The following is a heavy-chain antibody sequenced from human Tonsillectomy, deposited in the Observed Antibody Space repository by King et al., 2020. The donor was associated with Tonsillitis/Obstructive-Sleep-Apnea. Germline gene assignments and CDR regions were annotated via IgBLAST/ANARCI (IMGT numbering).Heavy chain of an antibody. CDR2: VTGSGGST. J-gene: IGHJ3*02. Sequence: VQLVESGGGLVQPGGSLRLSCAASGFTFRDYAFSWVRQAPGKGLEWVSVVTGSGGSTHYADSVKGRFTIFSDNSNNTVYLQMNSLRAEDTAVYYCAKDRQARRGYCSGGSCYHDAFDMWGQGTRVTVSS. CDR1: GFTFRDYA. V-gene: IGHV3-23*04. CDR3: AKDRQARRGYCSGGSCYHDAFDM. D-gene: IGHD2-15*01.